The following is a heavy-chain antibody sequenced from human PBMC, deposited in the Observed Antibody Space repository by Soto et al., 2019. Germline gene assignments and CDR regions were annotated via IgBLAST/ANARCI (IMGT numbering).Heavy chain of an antibody. D-gene: IGHD2-8*01. CDR3: VKDRHTDGRWPFDQ. J-gene: IGHJ4*01. CDR2: LFGSGGRI. V-gene: IGHV3-23*01. Sequence: EVQLLEAGGGLLQPGGSLRLSCAASGCTFSTYAMSWVRQAPGNGLEWVSGLFGSGGRISYADSVKCRFSICRDNSNNVLYLQMQSLRVEDTAVYYCVKDRHTDGRWPFDQWAHGTLVTVS. CDR1: GCTFSTYA.